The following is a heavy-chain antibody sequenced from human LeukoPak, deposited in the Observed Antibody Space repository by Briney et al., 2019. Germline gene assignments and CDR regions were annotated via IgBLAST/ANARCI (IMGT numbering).Heavy chain of an antibody. CDR1: GYTFTSYD. V-gene: IGHV1-8*01. CDR3: ARRIGIAVAPVP. Sequence: ASVKVSCKASGYTFTSYDINWVRQATGQGLEWMGWMNPNSGNTGYAQKFQGRVTMTRNTSISTAYMELSSLRSEDTAVYYCARRIGIAVAPVPWGQGTLVTVPS. D-gene: IGHD6-19*01. CDR2: MNPNSGNT. J-gene: IGHJ5*02.